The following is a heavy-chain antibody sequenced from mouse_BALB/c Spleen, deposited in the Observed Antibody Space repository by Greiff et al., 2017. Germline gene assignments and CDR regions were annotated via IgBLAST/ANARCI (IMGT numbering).Heavy chain of an antibody. CDR2: ISSGSSTI. D-gene: IGHD3-1*01. CDR1: GFTFSSFG. CDR3: ARPGPYYAMDY. Sequence: EVHLVESGGGLVQPGGSRKLSCAASGFTFSSFGMHWVRQAPEKGLEWVAYISSGSSTIYYADTVKGRFTISRDNPKNTLFLQMTSLRSEDTAMYYCARPGPYYAMDYWGQGTSVTVSS. J-gene: IGHJ4*01. V-gene: IGHV5-17*02.